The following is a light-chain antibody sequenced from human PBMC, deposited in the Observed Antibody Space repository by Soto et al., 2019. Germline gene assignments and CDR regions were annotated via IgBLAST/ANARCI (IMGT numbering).Light chain of an antibody. Sequence: EIVLTQSPATLSLSPEERATLSCRASQSVGSSLAWYQQKPGQAPRLLFYDPSNRAAGVPARFSGSGSGTDFTLTISYLEPEDFAIYYCQQRTNWPLTFGGGTKVEIK. V-gene: IGKV3-11*01. J-gene: IGKJ4*01. CDR1: QSVGSS. CDR3: QQRTNWPLT. CDR2: DPS.